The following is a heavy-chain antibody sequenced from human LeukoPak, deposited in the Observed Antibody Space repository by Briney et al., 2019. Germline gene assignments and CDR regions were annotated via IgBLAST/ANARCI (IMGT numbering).Heavy chain of an antibody. J-gene: IGHJ4*02. CDR3: AKDRSRWELPPFDY. Sequence: GGTLRLSCAASGFNLSRYGMAWVRQAPGKGLDWVSSISGSGERTYYADSVKGRFSISRDNSKNTVYLQMNNLRAQDTAVYYCAKDRSRWELPPFDYWGQGTLVTVSS. CDR2: ISGSGERT. D-gene: IGHD1-26*01. V-gene: IGHV3-23*01. CDR1: GFNLSRYG.